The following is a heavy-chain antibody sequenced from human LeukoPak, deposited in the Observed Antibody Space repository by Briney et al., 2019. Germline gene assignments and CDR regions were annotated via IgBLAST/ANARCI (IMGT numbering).Heavy chain of an antibody. D-gene: IGHD5-24*01. CDR2: ISSSSYI. J-gene: IGHJ5*02. CDR1: GFTVSTNY. V-gene: IGHV3-69-1*01. CDR3: ARAGDGYNPNWFDP. Sequence: GGSLRLSCAASGFTVSTNYMSWVRQAPGKGLEWVSSISSSSYIYYADSVKGRFTISRDNAKNSLYLQMNSLRAEDTAVYYCARAGDGYNPNWFDPWGQGTLVTVSS.